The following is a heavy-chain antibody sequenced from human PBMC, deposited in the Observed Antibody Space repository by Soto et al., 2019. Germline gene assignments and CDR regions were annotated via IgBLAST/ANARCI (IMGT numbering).Heavy chain of an antibody. CDR1: GFTFSIFS. V-gene: IGHV3-23*01. Sequence: LRLSCAASGFTFSIFSMSWVRQSPGKGLEWVSTISGSGGSTYYADAVKGRFSISRDNSMGTLYLQMKSLRVEDTAIYYCAKEVSLGSTVDLGYWGQGTLVTVSS. CDR2: ISGSGGST. J-gene: IGHJ4*02. D-gene: IGHD7-27*01. CDR3: AKEVSLGSTVDLGY.